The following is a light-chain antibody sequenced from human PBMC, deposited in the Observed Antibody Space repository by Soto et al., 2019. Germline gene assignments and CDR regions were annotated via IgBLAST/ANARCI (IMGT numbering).Light chain of an antibody. CDR2: RNN. Sequence: VVTQPPSASGTPGQRVTISCSGSSSNIGSNYVYWYQQLPGTAPKLLIYRNNQRPSGVPDRFSGSKSGTSASLAISGLRSEDEADYYCAAWDDSLSGWVFGGGTKLTVL. V-gene: IGLV1-47*01. J-gene: IGLJ3*02. CDR1: SSNIGSNY. CDR3: AAWDDSLSGWV.